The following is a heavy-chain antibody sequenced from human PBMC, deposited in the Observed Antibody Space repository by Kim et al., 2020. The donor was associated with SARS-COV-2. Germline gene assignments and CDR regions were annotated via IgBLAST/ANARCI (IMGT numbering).Heavy chain of an antibody. Sequence: GGSLRLSCAASGFTFDEFGMHWVRQAPGKGLEWFSGISWNSASIDYADSVKGRFTISRDNAKNSLYLQMDSLRAEDTAFYYCAKGLYYYGSGSYGPWGQGTLVTVSS. CDR2: ISWNSASI. V-gene: IGHV3-9*01. J-gene: IGHJ4*02. CDR1: GFTFDEFG. CDR3: AKGLYYYGSGSYGP. D-gene: IGHD3-10*01.